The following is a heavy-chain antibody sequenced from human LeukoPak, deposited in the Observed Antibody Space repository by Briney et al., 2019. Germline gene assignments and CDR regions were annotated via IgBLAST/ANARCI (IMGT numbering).Heavy chain of an antibody. CDR2: ISGSGGST. V-gene: IGHV3-23*01. J-gene: IGHJ6*03. D-gene: IGHD2-15*01. CDR1: GFTFSSDA. CDR3: AKGWRADLNYYYRDV. Sequence: GGSLRLSCAASGFTFSSDAMSWVRQAPGKGLEWVSAISGSGGSTYYADSVKGRFTISRDNSKNTLSLQMNSLRAEDTAIYYCAKGWRADLNYYYRDVWGKGTTVTVSS.